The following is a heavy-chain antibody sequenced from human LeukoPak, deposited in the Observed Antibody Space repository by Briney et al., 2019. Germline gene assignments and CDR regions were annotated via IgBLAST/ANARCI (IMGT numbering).Heavy chain of an antibody. Sequence: SETLSLTCTVSGGSISSYYWSWIRQPPGKGLEWIGYIYYSGSTNYNPSLKSRVTISADTSKNQFSLKLSSVTAADTAVYYCARGAYYYGSGSYLGASGWFDPWGQGTLVTVSS. CDR2: IYYSGST. D-gene: IGHD3-10*01. J-gene: IGHJ5*02. V-gene: IGHV4-59*01. CDR3: ARGAYYYGSGSYLGASGWFDP. CDR1: GGSISSYY.